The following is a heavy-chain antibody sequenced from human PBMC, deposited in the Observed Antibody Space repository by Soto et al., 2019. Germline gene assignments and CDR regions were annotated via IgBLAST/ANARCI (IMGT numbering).Heavy chain of an antibody. CDR3: ARGLYSSSSWYYYYYGMDV. CDR1: GGSFSGYY. Sequence: SETLSLTCAVYGGSFSGYYWSWIRQPPGKGVEWIGEINHSGSTNYNPSLKSRVTISVDTSKNQFSLKLSSVTAADTAVYYCARGLYSSSSWYYYYYGMDVWGQGTTVTVSS. CDR2: INHSGST. D-gene: IGHD6-6*01. V-gene: IGHV4-34*01. J-gene: IGHJ6*02.